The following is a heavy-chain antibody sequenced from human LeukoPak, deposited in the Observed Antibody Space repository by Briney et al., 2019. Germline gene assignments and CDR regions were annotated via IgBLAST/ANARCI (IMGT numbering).Heavy chain of an antibody. J-gene: IGHJ4*02. CDR3: ATISGSSGYYYPFDY. D-gene: IGHD3-22*01. CDR2: INSDGSST. Sequence: PGGSLRLSCAASGFTFSSYYMHWVRQAPGRGLVWVSRINSDGSSTSYADSVKGRFTISRDNTKNTLYLQMNSLRAEDTAVYYCATISGSSGYYYPFDYWGQGTLVTVSS. CDR1: GFTFSSYY. V-gene: IGHV3-74*01.